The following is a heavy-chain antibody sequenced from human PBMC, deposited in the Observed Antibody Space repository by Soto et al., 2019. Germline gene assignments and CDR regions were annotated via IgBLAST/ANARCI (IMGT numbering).Heavy chain of an antibody. Sequence: PGGSLRLSCAASGFSVSSNYMNWVRQAPGKGLEWVSIIHTGGETYYADSVKDRFTVPRDNSKNTVFLEMNSLRAEDTAVYYCARDSWSQYWGQGTLVTVSS. CDR1: GFSVSSNY. D-gene: IGHD2-15*01. CDR3: ARDSWSQY. V-gene: IGHV3-66*01. J-gene: IGHJ1*01. CDR2: IHTGGET.